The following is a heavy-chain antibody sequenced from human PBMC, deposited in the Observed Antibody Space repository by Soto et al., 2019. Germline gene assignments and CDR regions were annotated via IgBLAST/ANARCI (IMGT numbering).Heavy chain of an antibody. V-gene: IGHV3-30-3*01. D-gene: IGHD4-17*01. CDR3: ARVDYRYSTEISYYYRYGMDV. CDR1: GFAFNSYA. CDR2: ISFNGTNK. Sequence: QVQLVESGGGVVQPARSLRLSCAASGFAFNSYAMHWIRQAPGKGLEWVAVISFNGTNKYYADSVKGRFTISRDISKNTLYLQMSSLRAEDTANYYCARVDYRYSTEISYYYRYGMDVWGQGTTVTVSS. J-gene: IGHJ6*02.